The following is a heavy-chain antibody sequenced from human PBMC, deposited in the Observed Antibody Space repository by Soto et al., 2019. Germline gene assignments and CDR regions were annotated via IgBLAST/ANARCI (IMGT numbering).Heavy chain of an antibody. D-gene: IGHD2-15*01. J-gene: IGHJ4*02. V-gene: IGHV3-73*01. CDR1: GFRFSGSD. CDR2: IKTKAESYAT. Sequence: PGGSLRLSCAASGFRFSGSDMHWVRQASGEGLEWVGRIKTKAESYATALAASVKGRFSISRDDTKNTAYLEMNSLKTEDTAVYYCTRRDCSDGNCYSDFDYWGQGALVTVS. CDR3: TRRDCSDGNCYSDFDY.